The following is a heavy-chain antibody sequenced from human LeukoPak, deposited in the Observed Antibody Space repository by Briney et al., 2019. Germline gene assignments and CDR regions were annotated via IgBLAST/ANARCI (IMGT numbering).Heavy chain of an antibody. D-gene: IGHD2-21*01. CDR2: ISAYNGNT. Sequence: ASVKVSCKASGYTFTSYGISWVRQAPGQGLEWMGWISAYNGNTNYAQKLQGRVTMTTDTSTSTAYMELRSLRSDDTAVYYCARGPAILSYYYYMDVWGKGPRSPSP. CDR3: ARGPAILSYYYYMDV. J-gene: IGHJ6*03. CDR1: GYTFTSYG. V-gene: IGHV1-18*01.